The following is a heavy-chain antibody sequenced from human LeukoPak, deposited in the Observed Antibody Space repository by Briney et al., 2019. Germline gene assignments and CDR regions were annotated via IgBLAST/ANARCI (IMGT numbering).Heavy chain of an antibody. V-gene: IGHV3-21*01. CDR3: ARGISYLWNGYYRPYYFDY. CDR1: GFTFSSYS. D-gene: IGHD3-3*01. CDR2: ICSSSSYL. Sequence: GGSLRLSCAASGFTFSSYSMNWVRQAPGKGLEWVSSICSSSSYLYYADSVRGRFTISRDNEKNSQYLLMNSLSAEDTAEYCCARGISYLWNGYYRPYYFDYWGQGTLVTVSS. J-gene: IGHJ4*02.